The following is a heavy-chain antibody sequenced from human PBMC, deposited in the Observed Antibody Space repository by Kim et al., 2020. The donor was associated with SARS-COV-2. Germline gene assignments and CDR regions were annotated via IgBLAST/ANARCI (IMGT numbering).Heavy chain of an antibody. V-gene: IGHV1-18*01. CDR3: ARDPRRETPRIAVTWLLVDMDSDAFDI. CDR2: ISAYNGNT. J-gene: IGHJ3*02. D-gene: IGHD6-19*01. Sequence: ASVKVSCKASGYTFTSYGISWVRQAPGQGLEWMGWISAYNGNTNYAQKLQGRVTMTTDTSTSTAYMELRSLRSDDTAVYYCARDPRRETPRIAVTWLLVDMDSDAFDIWGQGTMVTVSS. CDR1: GYTFTSYG.